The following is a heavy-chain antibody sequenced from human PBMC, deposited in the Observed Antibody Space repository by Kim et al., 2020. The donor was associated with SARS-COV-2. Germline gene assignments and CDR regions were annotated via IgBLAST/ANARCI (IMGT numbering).Heavy chain of an antibody. Sequence: SETLSLTCTVSGGSISSGGYYWSWIRQHPGKGLEWIGYIYYSGSTYYNPSLKSRVTISVDTSKNQFSLKLSSVTAADTAVYYCARRHTPGYFDYWGQGTLVTVSS. J-gene: IGHJ4*02. D-gene: IGHD2-2*02. V-gene: IGHV4-31*03. CDR3: ARRHTPGYFDY. CDR1: GGSISSGGYY. CDR2: IYYSGST.